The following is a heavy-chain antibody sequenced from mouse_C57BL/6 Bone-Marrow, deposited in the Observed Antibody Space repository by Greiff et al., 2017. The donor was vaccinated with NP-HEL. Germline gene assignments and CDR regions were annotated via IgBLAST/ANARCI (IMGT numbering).Heavy chain of an antibody. D-gene: IGHD1-1*01. V-gene: IGHV5-6*01. Sequence: EVHLVESGGDLVKPGGSLKLSCAASGFTFSSYGMSWVRQTPDKRLEWVATISSGGSYTYYPDSVKGRFTISRDNAKNTLYLQMSSLKSEDTAMYYCARLLLRPRGFAYWGQGTLVTVSA. CDR3: ARLLLRPRGFAY. J-gene: IGHJ3*01. CDR2: ISSGGSYT. CDR1: GFTFSSYG.